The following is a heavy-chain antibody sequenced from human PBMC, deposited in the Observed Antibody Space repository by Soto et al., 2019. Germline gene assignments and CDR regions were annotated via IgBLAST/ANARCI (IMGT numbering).Heavy chain of an antibody. Sequence: QVQLQESGPGLVKPSQTLSLTCTVSGGSISSGGYFWSWLRQPPGKGLEWIGNLFYSGTSYYNPSLKSRVSISVDTSKNQCSRKLSSVSAADTAVYFCARGVLDWGQGNLVTVSS. CDR1: GGSISSGGYF. J-gene: IGHJ4*02. V-gene: IGHV4-31*03. CDR2: LFYSGTS. D-gene: IGHD1-1*01. CDR3: ARGVLD.